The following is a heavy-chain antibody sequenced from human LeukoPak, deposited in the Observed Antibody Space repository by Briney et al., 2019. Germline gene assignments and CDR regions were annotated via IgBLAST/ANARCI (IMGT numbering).Heavy chain of an antibody. D-gene: IGHD6-19*01. Sequence: GASVKVSCKASGGTFSSYAISWVRQAPGQGLEWMGGIIPIFGTANYAQKFQGRVTITADKSTSTAYMELSSLRSEDTAVYYCARDIGSGWEGDAFDIWGQGTMVTVSS. CDR3: ARDIGSGWEGDAFDI. V-gene: IGHV1-69*06. J-gene: IGHJ3*02. CDR1: GGTFSSYA. CDR2: IIPIFGTA.